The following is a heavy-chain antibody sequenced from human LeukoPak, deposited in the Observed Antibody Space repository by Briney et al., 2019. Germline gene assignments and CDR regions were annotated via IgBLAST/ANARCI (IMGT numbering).Heavy chain of an antibody. D-gene: IGHD2-2*01. CDR3: ARHTEFVPAALHNFDY. CDR1: GGSISSSSYH. CDR2: IYYSGST. V-gene: IGHV4-39*01. Sequence: SETLSLTCTVSGGSISSSSYHWGWIRQPPGKGLEWIGSIYYSGSTYYNPSLKSRVTMSVDTSKNQFTLNLSSVTAADTAVYFCARHTEFVPAALHNFDYWGQGTLVTVSS. J-gene: IGHJ4*02.